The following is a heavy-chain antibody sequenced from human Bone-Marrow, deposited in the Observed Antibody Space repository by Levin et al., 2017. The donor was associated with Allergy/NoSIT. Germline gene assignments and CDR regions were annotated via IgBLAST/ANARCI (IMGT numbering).Heavy chain of an antibody. CDR2: INAVKGDT. CDR1: GYRFFSYA. Sequence: ASVKVSCKASGYRFFSYAMHWVRQAPGQRLEWIGWINAVKGDTKYSQKFQGRVTITRDTSASTGYMELSSLTSEDTAVYYCARDRLRNLNYFDAWGQGTLVTVSS. D-gene: IGHD5/OR15-5a*01. J-gene: IGHJ4*02. CDR3: ARDRLRNLNYFDA. V-gene: IGHV1-3*01.